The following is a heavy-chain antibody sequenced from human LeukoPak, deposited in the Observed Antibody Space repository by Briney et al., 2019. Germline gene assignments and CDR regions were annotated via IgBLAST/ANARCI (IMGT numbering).Heavy chain of an antibody. J-gene: IGHJ6*02. CDR1: GFTFGNYY. D-gene: IGHD6-19*01. V-gene: IGHV3-74*01. CDR3: ARAVAVAGRGMDV. CDR2: ISSDGNST. Sequence: PGGSLRLSCAASGFTFGNYYIHWVRQAPGKRLVWVSRISSDGNSTNYADSVKGRFTISRDNAKNTLYLQMNSLRAEDTAVYYCARAVAVAGRGMDVWGQGTTVTVSS.